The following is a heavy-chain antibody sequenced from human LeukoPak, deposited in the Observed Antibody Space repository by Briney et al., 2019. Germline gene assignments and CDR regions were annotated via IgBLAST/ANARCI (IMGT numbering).Heavy chain of an antibody. V-gene: IGHV4-31*03. J-gene: IGHJ4*02. D-gene: IGHD3-22*01. Sequence: SETLSLTCTVSGGSISSGGYYWSWIRQHPGTGLEWIGYIYYSGSTYYNPSLKSRVTISVDTSKNQFSLKLSSVTAADTAVYYCARAATDYYDSSGYYYLDYWGQGTLVTVSS. CDR1: GGSISSGGYY. CDR2: IYYSGST. CDR3: ARAATDYYDSSGYYYLDY.